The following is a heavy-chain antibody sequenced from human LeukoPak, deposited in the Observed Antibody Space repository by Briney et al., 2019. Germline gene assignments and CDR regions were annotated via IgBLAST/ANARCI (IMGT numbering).Heavy chain of an antibody. CDR3: AKAPYGDYLRPFDY. CDR1: RFTFSSYA. J-gene: IGHJ4*02. Sequence: GGSLRLSCAASRFTFSSYAMSWVRQAPGKGLEWVSAISGSGGSTYYADSVKGRFTISRDNSKNTLYLQMNSLRAEDTAVYYCAKAPYGDYLRPFDYWGQGTLVTVSS. D-gene: IGHD4-17*01. V-gene: IGHV3-23*01. CDR2: ISGSGGST.